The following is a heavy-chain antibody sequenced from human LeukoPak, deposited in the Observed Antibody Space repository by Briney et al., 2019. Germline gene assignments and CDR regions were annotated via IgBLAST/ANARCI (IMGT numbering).Heavy chain of an antibody. J-gene: IGHJ3*02. CDR2: IYTSGST. CDR3: ARVRVNKWLRFSDAFDI. V-gene: IGHV4-61*02. CDR1: GGSISSGSYY. D-gene: IGHD5-12*01. Sequence: SETLSLTCTVSGGSISSGSYYWSWIRQPAWKGLEWIGRIYTSGSTNYNPSLKSRVTISVDTSKNQFSLKLSSVTAADTAVYYCARVRVNKWLRFSDAFDIWGQGTMVTVSS.